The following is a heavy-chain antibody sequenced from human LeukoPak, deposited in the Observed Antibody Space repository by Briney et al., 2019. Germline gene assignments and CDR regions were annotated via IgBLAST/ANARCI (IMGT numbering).Heavy chain of an antibody. CDR2: INPNSGGT. J-gene: IGHJ4*02. CDR3: ARGGLYYYDSSGYYYFDY. Sequence: ASVKVSCKASGYTFTGYYMHWVRQAPGQGLEWMGWINPNSGGTNYAQKFQGWVTMTRDTSISTAYMELSRLRSDDTAVYYCARGGLYYYDSSGYYYFDYRGQGTLVTVSS. D-gene: IGHD3-22*01. CDR1: GYTFTGYY. V-gene: IGHV1-2*04.